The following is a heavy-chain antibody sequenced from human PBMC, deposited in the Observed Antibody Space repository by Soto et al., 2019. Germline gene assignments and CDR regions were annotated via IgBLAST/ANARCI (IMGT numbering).Heavy chain of an antibody. V-gene: IGHV1-46*01. CDR1: GYIFSSHC. CDR2: INPGGGRT. J-gene: IGHJ6*02. CDR3: AREVSGPGATYVMDV. D-gene: IGHD2-2*01. Sequence: ASVKVSCKASGYIFSSHCIYWVRQAPGQGLQWVGIINPGGGRTAYAQKFQGRVTLTRDMSTSTVYMELTSLTYDGTAVYYCAREVSGPGATYVMDVWGQGTTVTVSS.